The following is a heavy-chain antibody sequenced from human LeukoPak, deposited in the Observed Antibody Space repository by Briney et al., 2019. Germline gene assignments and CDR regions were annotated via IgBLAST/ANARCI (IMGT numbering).Heavy chain of an antibody. CDR2: IWYDGSNK. CDR1: GFTFSSYG. Sequence: PGGSLRLSCAASGFTFSSYGMHWVRQAPGKGLEWVAVIWYDGSNKYYADSVKGRFTISRDNSKNTLYLQMNSLRAEDTAVYYCARDDIAEYYYYYGMDVWGQGTTVTVSS. J-gene: IGHJ6*02. CDR3: ARDDIAEYYYYYGMDV. D-gene: IGHD2-15*01. V-gene: IGHV3-33*01.